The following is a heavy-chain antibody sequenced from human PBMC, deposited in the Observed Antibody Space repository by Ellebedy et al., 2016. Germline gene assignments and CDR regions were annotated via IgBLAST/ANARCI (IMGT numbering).Heavy chain of an antibody. D-gene: IGHD5-18*01. Sequence: GGSLRLXXAASGFTFGSYAMSWVRQAPGKGLEWVSVITDSGGNTNYADSVKGRFTISRDNSKSTLYLQMNSLRAEDTAVYYCAKRRSRLRTIDYWGQGTLVTVSS. CDR3: AKRRSRLRTIDY. CDR2: ITDSGGNT. J-gene: IGHJ4*02. V-gene: IGHV3-23*01. CDR1: GFTFGSYA.